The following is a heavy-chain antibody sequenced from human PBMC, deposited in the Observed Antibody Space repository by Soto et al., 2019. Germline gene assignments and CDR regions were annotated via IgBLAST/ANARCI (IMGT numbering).Heavy chain of an antibody. D-gene: IGHD5-18*01. CDR1: GGTFISYA. V-gene: IGHV1-46*01. Sequence: ASVKVSCKASGGTFISYAISWVRQAPGQGLEWMGIINPSGGSTSYAQKFQGRVTMTRDTSTSTVYMELSSLRSEDTAVYYCARVMGIQLWPSFDYWGQGTLVTVSS. CDR2: INPSGGST. CDR3: ARVMGIQLWPSFDY. J-gene: IGHJ4*02.